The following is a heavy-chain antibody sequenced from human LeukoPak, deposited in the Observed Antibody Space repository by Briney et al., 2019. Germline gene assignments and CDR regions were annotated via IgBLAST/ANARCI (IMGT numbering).Heavy chain of an antibody. CDR2: IYYSGST. D-gene: IGHD2-15*01. J-gene: IGHJ6*02. V-gene: IGHV4-59*08. Sequence: SETLSLTCTVSGVSISSYYWSWIRQPPGKGLEWIGYIYYSGSTNYNPSLKSRVTISIDTSKKQFSLKLSSVTAADTAVYYCARHGSHCSGGSCHNYGMDVWGQGTTVTVSS. CDR3: ARHGSHCSGGSCHNYGMDV. CDR1: GVSISSYY.